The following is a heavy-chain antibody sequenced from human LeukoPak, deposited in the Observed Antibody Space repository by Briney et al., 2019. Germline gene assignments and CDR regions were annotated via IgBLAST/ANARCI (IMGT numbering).Heavy chain of an antibody. CDR1: GFTFSSYS. Sequence: GGSLRLSCAASGFTFSSYSMNWVRQAPGKGLEWVSSISSSSSYIYYADSVKGRFTISRDNAKNSLYLQMNSLRAEDTAVYYCAREPTDYYYDSRGYYFDYWGQGTLVTVSS. J-gene: IGHJ4*02. D-gene: IGHD3-22*01. V-gene: IGHV3-21*01. CDR3: AREPTDYYYDSRGYYFDY. CDR2: ISSSSSYI.